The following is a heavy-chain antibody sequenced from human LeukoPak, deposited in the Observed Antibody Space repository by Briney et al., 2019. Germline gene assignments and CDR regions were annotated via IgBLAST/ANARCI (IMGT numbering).Heavy chain of an antibody. CDR2: ISAYNGNT. CDR3: ARVHNDFWSGYPYYFDY. Sequence: GASVKVSCKASGYTFTSYGISWVRQAPGQGLEWMGWISAYNGNTNYAQKLQGRVTMTPDTSTSTAYMELRSLRSDDTAVYYCARVHNDFWSGYPYYFDYWGQGTLVTVSS. J-gene: IGHJ4*02. CDR1: GYTFTSYG. D-gene: IGHD3-3*01. V-gene: IGHV1-18*01.